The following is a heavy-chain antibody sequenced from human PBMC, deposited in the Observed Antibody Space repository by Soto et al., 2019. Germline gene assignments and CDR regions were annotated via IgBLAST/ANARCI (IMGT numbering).Heavy chain of an antibody. V-gene: IGHV1-69*13. D-gene: IGHD6-13*01. CDR3: ARDRAAAGTNYYGMEV. J-gene: IGHJ6*02. Sequence: ASVKVSCKASGGTFSSYAISWVRQAPGQGLEWMGGIIPIFGTANYAQKFQGRVTITADESTSTAYMELSSLRSEDTAVYYCARDRAAAGTNYYGMEVWCEGTTVSVSS. CDR2: IIPIFGTA. CDR1: GGTFSSYA.